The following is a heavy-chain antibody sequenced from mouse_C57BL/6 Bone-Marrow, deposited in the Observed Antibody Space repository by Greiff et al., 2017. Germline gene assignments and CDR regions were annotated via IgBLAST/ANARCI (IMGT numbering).Heavy chain of an antibody. J-gene: IGHJ3*01. CDR2: ISSGSSTI. Sequence: EVQLVESGGGLVKPGASLKLSCAASGFTFSDYGMHWVRQAPGKGLEWVGYISSGSSTISYADTVKGRFTIARDNAKNTLSLQMTSLRSEDASMYYCARGTRFAYWGQGTLVTVSA. D-gene: IGHD3-3*01. CDR1: GFTFSDYG. CDR3: ARGTRFAY. V-gene: IGHV5-17*01.